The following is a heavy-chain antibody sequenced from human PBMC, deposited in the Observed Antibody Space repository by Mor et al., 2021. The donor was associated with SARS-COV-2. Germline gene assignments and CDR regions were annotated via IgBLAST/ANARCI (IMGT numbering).Heavy chain of an antibody. Sequence: SSYMGSRLTISKDTSKSQVVLTMTNMDPVDTATYYCARGIAARYDAFDIWGQGTMVTVSS. J-gene: IGHJ3*02. V-gene: IGHV2-26*01. D-gene: IGHD6-6*01. CDR3: ARGIAARYDAFDI.